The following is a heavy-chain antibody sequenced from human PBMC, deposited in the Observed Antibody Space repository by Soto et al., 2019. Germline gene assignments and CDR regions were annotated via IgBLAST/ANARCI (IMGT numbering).Heavy chain of an antibody. Sequence: GGSLRLSCAASGFTFSTYDMHWVRQATGKGLEWVSAIGTAGDTHYPASVEGRFTISRENAENTVYLQMNSLTVEDAAVYYCTKDRVPDGIYSFDYWGQGALVTVSS. CDR2: IGTAGDT. CDR3: TKDRVPDGIYSFDY. D-gene: IGHD2-15*01. CDR1: GFTFSTYD. J-gene: IGHJ4*02. V-gene: IGHV3-13*01.